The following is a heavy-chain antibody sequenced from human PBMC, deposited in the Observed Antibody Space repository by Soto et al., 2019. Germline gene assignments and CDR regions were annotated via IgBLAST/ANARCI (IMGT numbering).Heavy chain of an antibody. CDR3: AKGSTGNCSSTSCPYYFDF. CDR1: GFTFSTYA. CDR2: ISGSADST. J-gene: IGHJ4*02. D-gene: IGHD2-2*01. V-gene: IGHV3-23*01. Sequence: HPGGSLRLSCAASGFTFSTYAMNWVRQAPGKRLEWVSTISGSADSTYYADSVKGRFTITRDNSKNTLHLQMNSLKAEDTAVYYCAKGSTGNCSSTSCPYYFDFWGQGTLVTVSS.